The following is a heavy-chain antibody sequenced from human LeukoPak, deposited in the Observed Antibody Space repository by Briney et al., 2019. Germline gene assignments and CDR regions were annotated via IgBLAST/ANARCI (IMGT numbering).Heavy chain of an antibody. CDR1: GYTFTSNY. J-gene: IGHJ4*02. CDR3: ARDQEGFDY. Sequence: GASVKVSCTASGYTFTSNYIHWVRQAPGQGLEWMGMIYPRDGSTSYAQKFQGRVTVTRDTSTSTVHTELSGLRSEDTAVYYCARDQEGFDYWGQGTLVTVSS. V-gene: IGHV1-46*01. CDR2: IYPRDGST.